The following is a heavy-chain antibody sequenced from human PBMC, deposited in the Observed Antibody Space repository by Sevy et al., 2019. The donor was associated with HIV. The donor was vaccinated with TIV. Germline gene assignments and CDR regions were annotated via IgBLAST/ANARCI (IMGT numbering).Heavy chain of an antibody. CDR1: GFTVSSNY. CDR3: AREAWQQLVQDYYYGMDV. J-gene: IGHJ6*02. CDR2: IYSGGST. D-gene: IGHD6-13*01. Sequence: GGSLRLSCAASGFTVSSNYMSWVRQAPGKGLEWVSVIYSGGSTYYADSVKGRFTISRDNSKNTLYLQMNSLRAEDTAVYYCAREAWQQLVQDYYYGMDVWGQGTTVTVSS. V-gene: IGHV3-53*01.